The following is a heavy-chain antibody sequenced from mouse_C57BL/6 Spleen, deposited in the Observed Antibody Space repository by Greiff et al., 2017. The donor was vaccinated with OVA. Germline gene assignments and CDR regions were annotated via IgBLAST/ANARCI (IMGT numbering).Heavy chain of an antibody. D-gene: IGHD4-1*01. Sequence: EVKLMESGPGLVKPSQSLSLTCSVTGYSITSGYYWNWIRQFPGNKLEWMGYISYDGSNNYNPSLKNRISITRDTSKNQFFLKLNSVTTEDTATYYCASRTGEGYFDVWGTGTTVTVSS. CDR3: ASRTGEGYFDV. V-gene: IGHV3-6*01. CDR2: ISYDGSN. J-gene: IGHJ1*03. CDR1: GYSITSGYY.